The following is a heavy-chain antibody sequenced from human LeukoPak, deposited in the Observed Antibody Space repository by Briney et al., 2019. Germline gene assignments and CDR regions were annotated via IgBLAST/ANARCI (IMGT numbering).Heavy chain of an antibody. D-gene: IGHD1-26*01. V-gene: IGHV1-46*01. CDR2: INPSGGSR. CDR1: GYTFTSYY. CDR3: ARSSGSSSAALDY. Sequence: ASVKVSCKASGYTFTSYYMHWVRQAPGQGLEWMGIINPSGGSRSHGQKFQGRVTMTRDTSTSTVYMELTSLRSEDTAVYYCARSSGSSSAALDYWGQGTLVTVSS. J-gene: IGHJ4*02.